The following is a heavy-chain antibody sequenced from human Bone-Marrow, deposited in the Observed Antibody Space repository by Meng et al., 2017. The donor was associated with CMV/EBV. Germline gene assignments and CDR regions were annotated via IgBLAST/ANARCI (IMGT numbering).Heavy chain of an antibody. Sequence: GESLKISCEASGFTFRSYEMNWVRQAPGKGLEWVAVISYDGSNKYYADSVKGRFTISRDNSKNTLYLQMNSLRPEDTAMYYCAKSRSPPKKVVAGPLDYWGQGTLVTVSS. J-gene: IGHJ4*02. V-gene: IGHV3-30*18. D-gene: IGHD6-19*01. CDR2: ISYDGSNK. CDR3: AKSRSPPKKVVAGPLDY. CDR1: GFTFRSYE.